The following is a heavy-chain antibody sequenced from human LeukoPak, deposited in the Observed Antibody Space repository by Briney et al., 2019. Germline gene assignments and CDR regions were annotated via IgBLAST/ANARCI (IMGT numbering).Heavy chain of an antibody. Sequence: PSETLSLTCTVSGGSISSGDYYWSWIRQPPGKGLEWIGYIYYSGSTNYNPSLKSRVTISVDTSKNQFSLKLSSVTAADTAVYYCAREVGIAARPFDYWGQGTLVTVSS. CDR1: GGSISSGDYY. V-gene: IGHV4-61*08. CDR2: IYYSGST. CDR3: AREVGIAARPFDY. J-gene: IGHJ4*02. D-gene: IGHD6-6*01.